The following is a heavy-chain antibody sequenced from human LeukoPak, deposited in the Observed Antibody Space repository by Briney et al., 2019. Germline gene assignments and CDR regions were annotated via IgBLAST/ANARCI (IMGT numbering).Heavy chain of an antibody. Sequence: SETLSLTCTVSGYSISSGYYWGWIRQPPGKGLEWIGSIYHTGSTDYNPSLRSRVTMSVDKSKNQFSLKLSSVTAADTAVYYCARGNSSGYHFDYWGQGTLVTVSS. CDR1: GYSISSGYY. CDR2: IYHTGST. V-gene: IGHV4-38-2*02. D-gene: IGHD3-22*01. CDR3: ARGNSSGYHFDY. J-gene: IGHJ4*02.